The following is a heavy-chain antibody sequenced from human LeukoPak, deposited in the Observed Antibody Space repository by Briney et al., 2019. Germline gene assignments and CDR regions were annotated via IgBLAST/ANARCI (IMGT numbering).Heavy chain of an antibody. V-gene: IGHV3-21*01. Sequence: GGSLRLSCAASGFTFSSYSMNWVRQAPGKGLEWVSTISGSSTYIYYADSVKGRFTISRDNTKKSLYLQMNSLRVEDTAIDYCARDQVVTAIDFYSWGQGTLVTVSS. J-gene: IGHJ4*02. CDR3: ARDQVVTAIDFYS. CDR2: ISGSSTYI. D-gene: IGHD2-21*02. CDR1: GFTFSSYS.